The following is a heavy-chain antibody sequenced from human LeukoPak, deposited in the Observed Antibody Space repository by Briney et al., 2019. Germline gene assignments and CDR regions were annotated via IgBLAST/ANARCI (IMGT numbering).Heavy chain of an antibody. V-gene: IGHV5-51*01. CDR1: GHSFVSYW. CDR2: IYAGDSDT. D-gene: IGHD3-10*01. Sequence: GESLKISCRGAGHSFVSYWLGCVRQMAGQGLEWMGIIYAGDSDTRYSPSFEGQVTISAEKFLTTAYLQWSSLRASDTAMYYCARVSGSGSYYDASYYYFDYWGQGTLVTVSS. J-gene: IGHJ4*02. CDR3: ARVSGSGSYYDASYYYFDY.